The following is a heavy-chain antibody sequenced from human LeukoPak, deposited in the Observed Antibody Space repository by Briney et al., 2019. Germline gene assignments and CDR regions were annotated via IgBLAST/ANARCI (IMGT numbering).Heavy chain of an antibody. V-gene: IGHV3-53*01. CDR3: AKSGLNRFDY. CDR1: GFTVSSNS. D-gene: IGHD2-15*01. J-gene: IGHJ4*02. Sequence: GGSLRLSCTVSGFTVSSNSMSWVRQAPGKGLEWVSFIYSDNTHYSDSVKGRFTISRDNSKNTLYLQMNSLRAEDTAVYYCAKSGLNRFDYWGQGTLVTVSS. CDR2: IYSDNT.